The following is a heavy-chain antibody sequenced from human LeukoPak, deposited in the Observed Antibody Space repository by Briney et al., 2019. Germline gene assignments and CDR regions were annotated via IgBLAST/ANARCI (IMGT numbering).Heavy chain of an antibody. J-gene: IGHJ4*02. CDR3: ARQVGSYDILTGELDF. CDR1: GYSFTSYW. V-gene: IGHV5-51*01. CDR2: IYPGDSDT. Sequence: GESLKISCKGSGYSFTSYWIGWVRQMPGKGLEWRGIIYPGDSDTRYSPSFQGQVTISADKSISTAYLQWSSLKASDTAIYYCARQVGSYDILTGELDFWGQGTPVTVSS. D-gene: IGHD3-9*01.